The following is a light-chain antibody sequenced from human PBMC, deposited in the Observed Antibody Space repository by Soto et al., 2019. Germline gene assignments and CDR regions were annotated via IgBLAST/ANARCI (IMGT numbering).Light chain of an antibody. V-gene: IGLV1-44*01. Sequence: QSVLTQPPSASGTPGQRVTIACSGSSSNIGRNTVNWYQQLPGTAPKLLIYGNNQRPSGVPDRFSGSKSGTSASLAISGLQSEDEADYYCAAWDDSLNGPVFGGGTPLTVL. CDR1: SSNIGRNT. CDR2: GNN. J-gene: IGLJ3*02. CDR3: AAWDDSLNGPV.